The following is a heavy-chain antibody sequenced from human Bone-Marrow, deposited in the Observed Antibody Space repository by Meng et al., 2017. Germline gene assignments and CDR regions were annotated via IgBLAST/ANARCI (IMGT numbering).Heavy chain of an antibody. D-gene: IGHD6-19*01. CDR2: ISGSGGST. CDR3: AKVSSSGWYSMFDY. V-gene: IGHV3-23*01. J-gene: IGHJ4*02. CDR1: RFTFSSYA. Sequence: GGSLRLSCAASRFTFSSYAMSWVRQAPGKGLEWVSAISGSGGSTYYADSVKGRFTISRDNSKNTLYLQMNSLRAEDTAVYYCAKVSSSGWYSMFDYWGQGTLVTVSS.